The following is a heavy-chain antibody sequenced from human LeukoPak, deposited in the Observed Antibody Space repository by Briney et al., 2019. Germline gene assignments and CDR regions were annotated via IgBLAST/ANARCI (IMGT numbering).Heavy chain of an antibody. D-gene: IGHD1-14*01. CDR3: ARSRPGLHDAFDI. CDR1: GYTFTGYC. CDR2: INPNSGGT. Sequence: ASVKVSCKASGYTFTGYCMHWVRQAPGQGLEWMGWINPNSGGTNYAQKFQGRVTMTRDTSISTAYMELSRLRSDDTAVYYCARSRPGLHDAFDIWGQGTMVTVSS. J-gene: IGHJ3*02. V-gene: IGHV1-2*02.